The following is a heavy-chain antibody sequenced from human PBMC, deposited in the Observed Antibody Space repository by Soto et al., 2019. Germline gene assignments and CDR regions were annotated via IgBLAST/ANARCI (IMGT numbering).Heavy chain of an antibody. V-gene: IGHV2-5*02. J-gene: IGHJ4*02. Sequence: QITLKESGPTLVKPTQTLTLTCTFSGFSLSTSGVGVGWIRQPPGKALEWLALIYWDDDKRYSPSLKSRLTLAKDTCKNRVVVTVSDVDPVDTATYYCAHSIFSVGRTCYVYGDPGYFDYWGQGTLVTVSS. CDR3: AHSIFSVGRTCYVYGDPGYFDY. D-gene: IGHD4-17*01. CDR1: GFSLSTSGVG. CDR2: IYWDDDK.